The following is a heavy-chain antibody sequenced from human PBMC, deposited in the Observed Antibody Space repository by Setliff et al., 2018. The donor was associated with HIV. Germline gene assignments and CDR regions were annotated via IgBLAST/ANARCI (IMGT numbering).Heavy chain of an antibody. J-gene: IGHJ4*02. V-gene: IGHV4-4*07. CDR3: ARDVYSYGRFYFDY. CDR1: GESISSYY. CDR2: VYTSGNT. D-gene: IGHD5-18*01. Sequence: PSETLSLTCAVYGESISSYYWSWIRQPAGKGLEWIGRVYTSGNTNYNPSLKSRVTMSVDTSKKQFSLNLSSVTAADTGVYYCARDVYSYGRFYFDYWGQGTLVTVSS.